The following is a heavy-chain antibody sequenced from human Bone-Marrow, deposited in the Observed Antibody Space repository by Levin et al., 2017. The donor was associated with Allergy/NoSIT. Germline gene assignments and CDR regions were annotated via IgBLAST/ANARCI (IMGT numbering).Heavy chain of an antibody. Sequence: KRGESLKISCKGLGYSFSNHWVTWVRQLPGKGLEWIGKIDPTDSYTNYNPSFRGHVTISVDKSIDTAYLQWSRLEDSDTATYFCARHVGLVPIASGTWDCWGQGTLVIVSS. CDR2: IDPTDSYT. J-gene: IGHJ1*01. CDR3: ARHVGLVPIASGTWDC. D-gene: IGHD6-13*01. CDR1: GYSFSNHW. V-gene: IGHV5-10-1*01.